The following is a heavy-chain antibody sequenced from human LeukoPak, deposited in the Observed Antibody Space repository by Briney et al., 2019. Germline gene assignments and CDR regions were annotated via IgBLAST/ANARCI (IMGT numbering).Heavy chain of an antibody. CDR1: GFTFSDHY. J-gene: IGHJ4*02. CDR3: ARGRSYGSGSPLIDY. Sequence: GGSLRLSCAASGFTFSDHYMGWVRQAPGKGLEWVGCTRSKANSYTTEYAASVKGRFTISRDDSKNSLYLQMNSLKTEDTAVYYCARGRSYGSGSPLIDYWGQGTLVTISS. D-gene: IGHD3-10*01. CDR2: TRSKANSYTT. V-gene: IGHV3-72*01.